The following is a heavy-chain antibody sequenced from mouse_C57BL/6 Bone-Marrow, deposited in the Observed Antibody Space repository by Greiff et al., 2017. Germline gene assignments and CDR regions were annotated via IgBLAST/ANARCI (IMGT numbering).Heavy chain of an antibody. CDR2: IRNKANGYTT. V-gene: IGHV7-3*01. J-gene: IGHJ4*01. CDR1: GFTFTDYY. Sequence: EVMLVESAGGLVQPGGSLSLSCAASGFTFTDYYMSWVRQPPGKALEWLGFIRNKANGYTTEYSASVKGRFTISRDNSQSILYLQMNALRAEDRATYYCASYEITTVVATGAMDYWGQGTSVTVSS. CDR3: ASYEITTVVATGAMDY. D-gene: IGHD1-1*01.